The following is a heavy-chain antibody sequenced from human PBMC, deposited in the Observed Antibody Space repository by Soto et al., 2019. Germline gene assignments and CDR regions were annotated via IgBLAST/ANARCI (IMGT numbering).Heavy chain of an antibody. D-gene: IGHD2-21*02. V-gene: IGHV3-74*01. CDR3: ARGDRGAFDL. Sequence: EVQLLESGGGLVQPGGSLRLSCAASGFTFSYYWMHWVSQAPGQGLVWVSRIHSDGSSTTYADSVKGRFTISRDNAKNTLYLQMNSLRAEDTAVYYCARGDRGAFDLWGQGTMVTVSS. CDR1: GFTFSYYW. J-gene: IGHJ3*01. CDR2: IHSDGSST.